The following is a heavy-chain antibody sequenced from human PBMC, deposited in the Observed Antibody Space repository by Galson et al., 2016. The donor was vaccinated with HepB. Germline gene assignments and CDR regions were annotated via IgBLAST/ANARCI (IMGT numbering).Heavy chain of an antibody. D-gene: IGHD2-15*01. J-gene: IGHJ4*02. CDR1: GYSFTSYW. Sequence: QSGAEVKKPGESLKISCKGSGYSFTSYWVAWVRHMPGKGLEWMGIIYPDDSNTRYSPSFEGQITISADTSISTAYLQGSSLKASDTAIYYCARHEDSLAHWGQGTLVTVSS. CDR3: ARHEDSLAH. V-gene: IGHV5-51*01. CDR2: IYPDDSNT.